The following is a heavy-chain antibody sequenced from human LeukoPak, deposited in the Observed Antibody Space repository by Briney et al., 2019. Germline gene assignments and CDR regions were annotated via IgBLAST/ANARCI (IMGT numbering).Heavy chain of an antibody. V-gene: IGHV1-18*01. CDR1: GYTFTSYG. CDR3: ARDLELVTMIVVGHYYYMDV. J-gene: IGHJ6*03. CDR2: ISAYNGNT. D-gene: IGHD3-22*01. Sequence: ASVKVSCKASGYTFTSYGISWVRQAPGQGLEWMGWISAYNGNTDYAQKLQGRVTMTTDTSTSTAYVELRSLRSDDTAVYYCARDLELVTMIVVGHYYYMDVWGKGTTVTVSS.